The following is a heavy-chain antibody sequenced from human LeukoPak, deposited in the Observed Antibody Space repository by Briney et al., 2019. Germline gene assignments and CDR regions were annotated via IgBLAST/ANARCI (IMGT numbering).Heavy chain of an antibody. CDR2: ISWNSGSI. CDR1: GFTFDNYA. Sequence: GRSLRLSCAASGFTFDNYAMHWVRQAPGKGLEWVSGISWNSGSIGYADSVKGRFTISRDNAKNSLYLQMNSLRAEDTALYYCAKVGQMGGAFDIWGQGTMVTVSS. CDR3: AKVGQMGGAFDI. V-gene: IGHV3-9*01. D-gene: IGHD3-16*01. J-gene: IGHJ3*02.